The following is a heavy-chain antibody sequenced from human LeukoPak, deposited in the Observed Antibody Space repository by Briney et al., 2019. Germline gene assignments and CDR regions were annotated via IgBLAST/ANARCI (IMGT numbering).Heavy chain of an antibody. J-gene: IGHJ3*02. CDR1: GGSISSSSYY. CDR3: ARDRQDYYDSSGYLRGDHI. CDR2: IYYSGST. V-gene: IGHV4-39*02. D-gene: IGHD3-22*01. Sequence: PSETLSLTCTVSGGSISSSSYYWGWIRQPPGKGLEWIGSIYYSGSTYYNPSLKSRVTISVDTSKNQFSLNLSSVTAADTAVYYCARDRQDYYDSSGYLRGDHIWGQGTMVTVSS.